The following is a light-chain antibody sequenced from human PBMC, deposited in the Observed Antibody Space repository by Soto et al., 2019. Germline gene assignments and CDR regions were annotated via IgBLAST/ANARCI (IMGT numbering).Light chain of an antibody. CDR3: HQYGRSPT. CDR1: QSVTSNY. Sequence: EIVLTQSPGTLSLSPGERATLSCRASQSVTSNYLAWYQQKPGQAPRVLIYGASNSATGIPDRFSGSGSGTDFPLTILRLEPEDCAVYYCHQYGRSPTFGQGTKLEI. V-gene: IGKV3-20*01. J-gene: IGKJ2*01. CDR2: GAS.